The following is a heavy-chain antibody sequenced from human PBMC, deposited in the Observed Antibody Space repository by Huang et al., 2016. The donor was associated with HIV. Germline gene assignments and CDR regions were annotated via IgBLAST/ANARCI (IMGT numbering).Heavy chain of an antibody. V-gene: IGHV3-74*01. Sequence: EVQLVESGGGLVQPGGSLRLSCAASGFSISSYWMHWVRHAPGKGLGWVSLINSDGSSTSYADSVKGRFTISRDNAKNTLYLQMNSLRAEDTAVYYCARDPRIQSWLNFFDYWGQGTLVSVSS. D-gene: IGHD3-22*01. CDR2: INSDGSST. CDR1: GFSISSYW. CDR3: ARDPRIQSWLNFFDY. J-gene: IGHJ4*02.